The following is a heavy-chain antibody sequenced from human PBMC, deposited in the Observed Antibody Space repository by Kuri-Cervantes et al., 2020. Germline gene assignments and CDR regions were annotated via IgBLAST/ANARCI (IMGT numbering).Heavy chain of an antibody. Sequence: ASVKVSCKVSGYTLTELSMHWVRQAPGKGLEWMGGFDPEDGETIYAQKFQGRVTMTRDTSTSTVYMELSGLRSEDTAVYYCARVDHYYDSSGWVFDYWGQGTLVTVSS. V-gene: IGHV1-24*01. J-gene: IGHJ4*02. D-gene: IGHD3-22*01. CDR3: ARVDHYYDSSGWVFDY. CDR1: GYTLTELS. CDR2: FDPEDGET.